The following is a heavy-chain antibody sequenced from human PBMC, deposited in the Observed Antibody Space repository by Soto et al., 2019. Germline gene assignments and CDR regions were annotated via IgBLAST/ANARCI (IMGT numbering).Heavy chain of an antibody. V-gene: IGHV4-34*01. CDR1: GGSFSGYY. CDR3: ARGQAGLLWFGEPRGNYYYGMDV. CDR2: INHSGST. Sequence: SETLSLTCAVYGGSFSGYYWSWTRQPPGKGLEWIGEINHSGSTNYNPSLKSRVTISVDTSKNQFSLKLSSVTAADTAVYYCARGQAGLLWFGEPRGNYYYGMDVWGQGTTVTVSS. D-gene: IGHD3-10*01. J-gene: IGHJ6*02.